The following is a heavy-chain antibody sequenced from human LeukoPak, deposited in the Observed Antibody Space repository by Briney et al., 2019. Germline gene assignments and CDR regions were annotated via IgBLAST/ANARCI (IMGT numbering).Heavy chain of an antibody. V-gene: IGHV1-69*05. Sequence: GASVKVSCKASGGTFSSYAISLVRQAPGQGLEWMGRIIPIFGTANYAQKFQGRVTITTDESTSTAYMELSSLRSEDTAVYYCARVIDDFWSGPLKSKSWFDPWGQGTLVTVSS. J-gene: IGHJ5*02. CDR3: ARVIDDFWSGPLKSKSWFDP. CDR1: GGTFSSYA. CDR2: IIPIFGTA. D-gene: IGHD3-3*01.